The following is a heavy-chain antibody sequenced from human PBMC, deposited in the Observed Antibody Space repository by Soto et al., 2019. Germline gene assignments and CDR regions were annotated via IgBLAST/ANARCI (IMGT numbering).Heavy chain of an antibody. CDR2: ISWNSGSI. V-gene: IGHV3-9*01. D-gene: IGHD1-26*01. CDR1: GFNFDDYA. Sequence: GGSLRLSCAASGFNFDDYAMHWVRQAPGKGLEWVSGISWNSGSIGYADSVKARFTISRDNAKNSLYLQMNSLRAEDTAFYYCAKDISGRGSYYYYYGMDVWGQGIPVPVSS. CDR3: AKDISGRGSYYYYYGMDV. J-gene: IGHJ6*02.